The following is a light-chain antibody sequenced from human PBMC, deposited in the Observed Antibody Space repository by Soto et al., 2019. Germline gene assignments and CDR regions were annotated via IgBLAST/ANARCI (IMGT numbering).Light chain of an antibody. CDR3: QQYCRWWT. J-gene: IGKJ1*01. CDR2: GAS. CDR1: QSVSSSY. V-gene: IGKV3-20*01. Sequence: EIVLTQSPGTLSLSPGERATLSCRASQSVSSSYLAWYQQKPGQAPRLLIYGASSRATGIPDRFSGSGSGTDFTLTISRLEPEDFAVYYCQQYCRWWTFGQGTKVEIK.